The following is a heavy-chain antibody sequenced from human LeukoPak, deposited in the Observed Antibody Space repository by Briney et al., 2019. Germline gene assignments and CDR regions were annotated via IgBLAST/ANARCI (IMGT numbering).Heavy chain of an antibody. CDR2: ISGSGSTI. CDR3: ARVKVNYGDYGGYDY. J-gene: IGHJ4*02. V-gene: IGHV3-48*03. CDR1: GFTFSSYE. Sequence: GGSLRLSCAASGFTFSSYEMNWVRQAPGKGLEWVSYISGSGSTIYYADSVKGRFTISRDNAKNSLYLQMNSLRAEDTAVYYCARVKVNYGDYGGYDYWGQGTLVTVSS. D-gene: IGHD4-17*01.